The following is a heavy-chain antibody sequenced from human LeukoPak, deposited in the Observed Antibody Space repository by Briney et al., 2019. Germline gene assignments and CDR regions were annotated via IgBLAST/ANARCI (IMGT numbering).Heavy chain of an antibody. V-gene: IGHV1-18*01. D-gene: IGHD2-2*03. J-gene: IGHJ4*02. CDR3: ARAGYCSSDNCYLEIYN. Sequence: ASVKVSCRASGYSFISYGFTWVRQAPGQGLEWMGWINPNKDNTKYLQKFQGRVTMTTDTSTSTAYLDLRSLRSDDTAVYYCARAGYCSSDNCYLEIYNWGQGTLVTVSS. CDR1: GYSFISYG. CDR2: INPNKDNT.